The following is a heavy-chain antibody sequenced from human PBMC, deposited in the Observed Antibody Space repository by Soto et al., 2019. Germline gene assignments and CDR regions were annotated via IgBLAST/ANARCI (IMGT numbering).Heavy chain of an antibody. CDR2: ISGSGGST. Sequence: EVQLVESGGGLVKPGGSLRLSCAASGFTFSSYAMSWVRQAPGKGLGWVSAISGSGGSTYYADSVKGRFTISRDNSKNTLYLQMNSLRAEDTAVYYCAKPGGYCSGGSCYFGNDAFDIWGQGTMVTVSS. D-gene: IGHD2-15*01. J-gene: IGHJ3*02. V-gene: IGHV3-23*04. CDR3: AKPGGYCSGGSCYFGNDAFDI. CDR1: GFTFSSYA.